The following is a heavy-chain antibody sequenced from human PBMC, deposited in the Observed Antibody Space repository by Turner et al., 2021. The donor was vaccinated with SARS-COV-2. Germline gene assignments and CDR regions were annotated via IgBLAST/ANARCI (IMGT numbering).Heavy chain of an antibody. J-gene: IGHJ4*02. Sequence: EVQVLESGGGVVQPGGSLRLPCAASGFTFRSYAMSWVRQAPGKGLEWVSAISGSGGSTYYADSVKGRFTISRDNSKNTLYLQMNSLRAEDTAVYYCAKGTWTLSGSHFDYWGQGTLVTVSS. CDR2: ISGSGGST. CDR1: GFTFRSYA. V-gene: IGHV3-23*01. CDR3: AKGTWTLSGSHFDY. D-gene: IGHD1-26*01.